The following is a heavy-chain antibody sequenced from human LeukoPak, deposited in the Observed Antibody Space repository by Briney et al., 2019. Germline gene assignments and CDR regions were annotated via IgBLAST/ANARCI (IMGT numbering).Heavy chain of an antibody. CDR2: IYYSGST. Sequence: SETLSLTCTVSGGSISSYYWSWIRQPPGKGLEWIGYIYYSGSTNYNPSLKSRVTISVDTSKNQFSLKLSSVTAADTAVYYCGIAVLGTGRTQYYFDSGGQGPLVTVS. V-gene: IGHV4-59*01. J-gene: IGHJ4*02. CDR3: GIAVLGTGRTQYYFDS. CDR1: GGSISSYY. D-gene: IGHD1-1*01.